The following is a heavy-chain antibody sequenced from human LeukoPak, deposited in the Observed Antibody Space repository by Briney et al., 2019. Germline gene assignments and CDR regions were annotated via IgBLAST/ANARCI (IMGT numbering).Heavy chain of an antibody. D-gene: IGHD1-26*01. CDR2: INVDGTAE. CDR1: GFSFSTIY. J-gene: IGHJ3*02. CDR3: ARDPYRFAFDI. Sequence: GGSLRLSCAASGFSFSTIYMSWVRQTPGQGLEWVANINVDGTAEYYVDSVKGRFTISRDNAKNSLYLQMNSLRAEDTAVYYCARDPYRFAFDIWGQGTVVLVSS. V-gene: IGHV3-7*03.